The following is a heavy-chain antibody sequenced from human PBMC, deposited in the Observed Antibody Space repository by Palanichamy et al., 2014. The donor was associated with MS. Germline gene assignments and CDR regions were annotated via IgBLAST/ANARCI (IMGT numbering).Heavy chain of an antibody. D-gene: IGHD1-26*01. CDR1: GFTFSSYA. CDR3: ARDPLSSGSYYGDSLDY. V-gene: IGHV3-30*04. J-gene: IGHJ4*02. Sequence: QVQLVESGGGVVQPGRSLRLSCAASGFTFSSYAMHWVRQAPGKGLEWVAVISYDGSNKYYADSVKGRFTISRDNSKNTLYLQMNSLRAEDTAVYYCARDPLSSGSYYGDSLDYWGQGTLVTVSS. CDR2: ISYDGSNK.